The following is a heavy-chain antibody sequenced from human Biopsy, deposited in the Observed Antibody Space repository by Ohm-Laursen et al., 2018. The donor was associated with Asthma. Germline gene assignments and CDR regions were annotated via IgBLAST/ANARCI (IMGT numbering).Heavy chain of an antibody. J-gene: IGHJ4*02. D-gene: IGHD6-13*01. V-gene: IGHV4-34*09. CDR1: PGSFSGFY. CDR3: ARATSTWSQSGPHYFDH. Sequence: SQTLSLTCDVYPGSFSGFYWTWIRQSPEKGLEWIGETNERGVTNNNPSLKSRVIISIDTYWNRVSLKLTSMTAADTAVYYCARATSTWSQSGPHYFDHWGQGALVTVSS. CDR2: TNERGVT.